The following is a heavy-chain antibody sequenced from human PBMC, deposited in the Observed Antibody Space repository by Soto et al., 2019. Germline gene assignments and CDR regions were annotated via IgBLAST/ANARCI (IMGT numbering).Heavy chain of an antibody. CDR3: ARDLSSGLTWRDY. Sequence: GGSLRLSCAASGVTFSSYSMNWVRQAPGKGLEWVSSISSSSSYIYYADSVKGRFTISRDNAKNSLYLQMNSLRAEDTAVYYCARDLSSGLTWRDYWGQGTLVTVSS. D-gene: IGHD6-19*01. V-gene: IGHV3-21*01. J-gene: IGHJ4*02. CDR2: ISSSSSYI. CDR1: GVTFSSYS.